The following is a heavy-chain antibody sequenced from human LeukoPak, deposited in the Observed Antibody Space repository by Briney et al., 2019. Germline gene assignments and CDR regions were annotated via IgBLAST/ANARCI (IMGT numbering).Heavy chain of an antibody. V-gene: IGHV3-30*02. CDR1: GFTLRSYG. CDR2: IRDDGSNK. CDR3: AKDLHRVFDI. J-gene: IGHJ3*02. Sequence: GGSLRLSCAASGFTLRSYGMHWVRQAPGKGLEWMSFIRDDGSNKYYVDSVKVRFTVSRDDSKDTMYLQLNSLRPEDTAVYYCAKDLHRVFDIWGQGTMVTVSS.